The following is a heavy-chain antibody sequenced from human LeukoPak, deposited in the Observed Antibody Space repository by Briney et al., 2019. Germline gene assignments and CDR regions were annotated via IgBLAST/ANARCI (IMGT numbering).Heavy chain of an antibody. V-gene: IGHV3-30*02. CDR3: ANEAFMSETDAFDF. CDR2: IRYDGTHK. J-gene: IGHJ3*01. Sequence: GGSLRLSCAASGFTFSSYAMIWVRQAPDKGLEWVAFIRYDGTHKYYSDSVRGRFTISRDNSKNTLYLQMNSLKSEDTAAYYCANEAFMSETDAFDFWGQGTVVTVSS. D-gene: IGHD3-16*01. CDR1: GFTFSSYA.